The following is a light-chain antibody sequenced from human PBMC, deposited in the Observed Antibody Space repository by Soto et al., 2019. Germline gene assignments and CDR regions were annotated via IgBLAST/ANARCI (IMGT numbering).Light chain of an antibody. Sequence: QSALTQPASVSGSPGQSMTISCTGTSGDIGTYNRVSWYQQHPGKVPKLMIYEGRKRPSGVSNRFSGSKSGNTASLTISGLQAEDEADYYCCSYAGSTTFLVFGGGTKLTVL. J-gene: IGLJ2*01. CDR1: SGDIGTYNR. CDR3: CSYAGSTTFLV. CDR2: EGR. V-gene: IGLV2-23*01.